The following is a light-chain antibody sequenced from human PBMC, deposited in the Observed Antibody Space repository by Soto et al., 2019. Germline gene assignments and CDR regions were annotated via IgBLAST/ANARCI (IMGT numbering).Light chain of an antibody. CDR1: PSVNSKF. Sequence: EIVLTQSPGTLSLSPGERATLSCRASPSVNSKFLAWYQQKPGQAPSRLLYGVSSSATGIPDRFSGSGSGADFTLIFSCLETEEFGVYYGHHYDGQPYNFGPGTKVD. CDR3: HHYDGQPYN. J-gene: IGKJ3*01. CDR2: GVS. V-gene: IGKV3-20*01.